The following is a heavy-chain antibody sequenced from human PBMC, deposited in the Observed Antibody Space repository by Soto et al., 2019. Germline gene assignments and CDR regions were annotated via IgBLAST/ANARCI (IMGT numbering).Heavy chain of an antibody. CDR2: INHSGST. V-gene: IGHV4-34*01. Sequence: SEMLSLTCAVYGGSFSGYYWSWIRQPPGKGLEWIGEINHSGSTNYNPSLKSRVTISVDTSKNQFSLKLSSVTAADTAVYYCAKKGGDPLWGQGTMVTVS. CDR1: GGSFSGYY. D-gene: IGHD2-21*02. CDR3: AKKGGDPL. J-gene: IGHJ3*01.